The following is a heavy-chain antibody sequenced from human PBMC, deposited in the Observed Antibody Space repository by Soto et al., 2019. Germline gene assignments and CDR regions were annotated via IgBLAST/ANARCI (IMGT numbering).Heavy chain of an antibody. Sequence: GGSLRLSCAASGFTFSSYGMHWVRQAPGKGLEWVAVIWYDGSNKYYADSVKGRFTISRDNSKNTLYLQMNSLRAEDTAVYYCARVFGYSSSWYYFDYWGQGTLVTVSS. CDR3: ARVFGYSSSWYYFDY. J-gene: IGHJ4*02. V-gene: IGHV3-33*01. D-gene: IGHD6-13*01. CDR2: IWYDGSNK. CDR1: GFTFSSYG.